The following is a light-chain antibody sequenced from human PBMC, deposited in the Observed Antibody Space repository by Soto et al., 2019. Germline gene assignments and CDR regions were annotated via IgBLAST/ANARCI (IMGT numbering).Light chain of an antibody. CDR1: QSVGSSY. J-gene: IGKJ1*01. CDR3: QQYGSLPWT. CDR2: GAS. V-gene: IGKV3-20*01. Sequence: EIVLTQSPGTLSLSPGERATLSCRASQSVGSSYLAWYQQKLGQAPRLLIYGASSRATGIPDRFSGSGSGTDFTLTISRLEPEDFAVYYCQQYGSLPWTFGQGTKVEIK.